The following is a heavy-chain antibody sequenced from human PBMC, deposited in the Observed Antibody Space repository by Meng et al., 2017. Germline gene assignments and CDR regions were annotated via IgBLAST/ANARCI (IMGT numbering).Heavy chain of an antibody. CDR1: VGTFGSYA. V-gene: IGHV1-69*14. CDR2: IIPIFGTA. CDR3: ARVDRNDDADFDY. Sequence: QGQRVQCGAEVNRPGSSVEVSCKASVGTFGSYAISWVRQAPGQGLEWMGGIIPIFGTANYAQKFQGRGTITADKSTSTAYMELSSLRSEDTAVYYCARVDRNDDADFDYWGQGTLVTVSS. J-gene: IGHJ4*02. D-gene: IGHD1-1*01.